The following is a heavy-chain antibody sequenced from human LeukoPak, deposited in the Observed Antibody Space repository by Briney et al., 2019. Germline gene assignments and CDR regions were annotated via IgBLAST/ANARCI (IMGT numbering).Heavy chain of an antibody. J-gene: IGHJ3*01. CDR2: LYSGGST. CDR3: ARMGNSAFDF. Sequence: PGGSLRLSCAASGFSVSSNYMSWVRQAPGKGLEWVSLLYSGGSTYYADSVKGRFTISRDNSKNTLYLQMNSLRAEDTAVYYCARMGNSAFDFRGQGTMVTVSS. CDR1: GFSVSSNY. D-gene: IGHD4-23*01. V-gene: IGHV3-66*01.